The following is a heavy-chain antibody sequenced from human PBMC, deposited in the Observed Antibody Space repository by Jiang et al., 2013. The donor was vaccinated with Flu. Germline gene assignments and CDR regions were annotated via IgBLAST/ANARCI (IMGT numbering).Heavy chain of an antibody. CDR1: GGSFGGYY. V-gene: IGHV4-34*01. CDR2: SILLETS. J-gene: IGHJ4*01. D-gene: IGHD1-26*01. Sequence: LLKPSETLSLTCAVYGGSFGGYYWSWIRQPPGKGAGVDWGKSILLETSTTTRPLKSRVAISVDTSKNQFSLKLSSVTAADTAVYYCASLTRDYYAGDYWGPGEPLVTVSS. CDR3: ASLTRDYYAGDY.